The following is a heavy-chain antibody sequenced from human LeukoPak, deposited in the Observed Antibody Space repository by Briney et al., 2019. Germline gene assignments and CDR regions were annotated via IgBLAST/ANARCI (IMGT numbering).Heavy chain of an antibody. CDR1: GFTFNTYW. CDR2: INQDGSGK. CDR3: ARDASGSFYDY. V-gene: IGHV3-7*01. J-gene: IGHJ4*02. Sequence: GGSLRLSCAASGFTFNTYWMTWVRQAPGKGLEWVANINQDGSGKYYVDSVKGRFTISRDNAKNSLYLQMDSLRAEDTAMYYCARDASGSFYDYWGQGTLVTVSS. D-gene: IGHD1-26*01.